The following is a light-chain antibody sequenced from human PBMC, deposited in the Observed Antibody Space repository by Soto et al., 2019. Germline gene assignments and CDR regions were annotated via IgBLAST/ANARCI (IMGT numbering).Light chain of an antibody. Sequence: QSVLTQPPSASGTPGQRVTISCSGSSSNIGSNTVNWYQQLPGTAPKLLIYSNNQRPSGVPDRFSGSKSGTSASLAINGLQSEDEADYYCAAWDDSLNALFGTGTKLTVL. V-gene: IGLV1-44*01. CDR2: SNN. CDR3: AAWDDSLNAL. CDR1: SSNIGSNT. J-gene: IGLJ1*01.